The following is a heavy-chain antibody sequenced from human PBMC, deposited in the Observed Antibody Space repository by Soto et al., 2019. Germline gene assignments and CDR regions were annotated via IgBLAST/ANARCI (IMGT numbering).Heavy chain of an antibody. V-gene: IGHV3-48*02. J-gene: IGHJ6*02. D-gene: IGHD3-10*01. CDR2: ISRSSSTM. CDR1: GFTFNSYS. Sequence: PGGSLRLSCAAPGFTFNSYSMNWVRQAPGKGLEWVSYISRSSSTMYYADSVKGRFTISRDNAKNSLYLQMNSLRDEDTAVYYCARDLSYYGSGSHYNEDYYLYYGMDVWGQGTTVTVSS. CDR3: ARDLSYYGSGSHYNEDYYLYYGMDV.